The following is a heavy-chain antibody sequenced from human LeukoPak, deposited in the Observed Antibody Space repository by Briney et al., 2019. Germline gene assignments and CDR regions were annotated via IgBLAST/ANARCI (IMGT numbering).Heavy chain of an antibody. CDR1: GFTFSSYA. Sequence: GGSLRLSCAASGFTFSSYAMSWVRQAPGKGLEWVSAISGSGGSTYYADSVKGRFTISRDNSKNTLYLQMNSLRAEDTAVYYCAKDWFGELLQLYYYYGVDVWGQGTTVTVSS. CDR3: AKDWFGELLQLYYYYGVDV. J-gene: IGHJ6*02. D-gene: IGHD3-10*01. V-gene: IGHV3-23*01. CDR2: ISGSGGST.